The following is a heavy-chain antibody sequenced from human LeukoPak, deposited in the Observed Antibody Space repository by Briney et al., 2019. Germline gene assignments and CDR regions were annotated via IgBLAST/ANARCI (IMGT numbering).Heavy chain of an antibody. CDR2: INPNSGGT. CDR3: AREDVYVWGSYRYYGPFDY. J-gene: IGHJ4*02. Sequence: ASVKASCKASGYTFTGYYMHWVRQAPGQGLEWMGWINPNSGGTNYAQKFQGRVTMTRDTSISTAYMELSRLRSDDTAVYYCAREDVYVWGSYRYYGPFDYWGQGTLVTVSS. D-gene: IGHD3-16*02. CDR1: GYTFTGYY. V-gene: IGHV1-2*02.